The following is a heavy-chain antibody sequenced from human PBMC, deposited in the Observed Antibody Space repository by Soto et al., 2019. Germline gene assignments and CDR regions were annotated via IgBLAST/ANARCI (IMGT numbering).Heavy chain of an antibody. V-gene: IGHV3-23*01. CDR3: AKDPVPQLLPSWWFDP. CDR2: ISGAGGNT. D-gene: IGHD2-2*01. J-gene: IGHJ5*02. CDR1: GFAFGAYA. Sequence: EVQLLESGGGLVQPGGSLRLSCAASGFAFGAYAMTWVRQAPWKGLEWVSVISGAGGNTYYADSVKGRFTVSRDNSKKMLYLEMNSLRVEDTAIYYCAKDPVPQLLPSWWFDPWGQGTRVTVSS.